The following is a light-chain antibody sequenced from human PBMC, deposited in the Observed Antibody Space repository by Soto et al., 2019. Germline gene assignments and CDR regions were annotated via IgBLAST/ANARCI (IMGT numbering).Light chain of an antibody. J-gene: IGKJ1*01. CDR3: QQYNNWPQT. CDR1: QTINNN. V-gene: IGKV3-15*01. CDR2: GAS. Sequence: EIVMPQSRSTLSVSPRERAPLSCRASQTINNNVAWYQLKDGQVPRLLIYGASTRATDVPARFSGSGSGTEFTLTISSLQSEDFAEYHCQQYNNWPQTFGQGTKVDIK.